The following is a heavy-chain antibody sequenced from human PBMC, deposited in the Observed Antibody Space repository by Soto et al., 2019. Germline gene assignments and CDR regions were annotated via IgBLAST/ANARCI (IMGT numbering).Heavy chain of an antibody. CDR3: ARSYCSGGSCYLDDAFDI. V-gene: IGHV3-74*01. J-gene: IGHJ3*02. Sequence: EVQLVESGGGLVQPGGSLRLSCAASGFTFSSYWMHWVRQAPGKGLVWVSRINSDGSSTSYADSVKGRFTISRDNAKNTLYLQMHRLRAEDTAVYYCARSYCSGGSCYLDDAFDIWGQGTMVTVSS. CDR2: INSDGSST. CDR1: GFTFSSYW. D-gene: IGHD2-15*01.